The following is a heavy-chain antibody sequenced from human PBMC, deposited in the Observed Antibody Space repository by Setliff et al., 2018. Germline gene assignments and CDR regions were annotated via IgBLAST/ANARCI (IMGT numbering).Heavy chain of an antibody. J-gene: IGHJ6*02. CDR2: IYHSGST. CDR1: GYSISSGYY. V-gene: IGHV4-38-2*01. D-gene: IGHD3-10*01. CDR3: ARVPSYGSGSYYYYYYGMDV. Sequence: PSETLSLTCAVSGYSISSGYYWGWIRQPPGKGLEWIGSIYHSGSTYYKPSLKSRVTISVDTSKNQFSLKLSSVTAADTAVYYCARVPSYGSGSYYYYYYGMDVWGQGTTVTVSS.